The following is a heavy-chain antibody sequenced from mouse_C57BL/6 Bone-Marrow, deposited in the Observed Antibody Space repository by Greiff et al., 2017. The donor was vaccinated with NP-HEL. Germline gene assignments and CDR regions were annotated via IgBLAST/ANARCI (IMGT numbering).Heavy chain of an antibody. Sequence: QVQLQQPGAELVKPGASVKMSCKASGYTFTSYWITWVKQRPGQGLEWIGDICPGSGSTNYNEKFKSKATLTVDTSSSTAYMQLSSLTSEDSAIYYCASQIYCYSSSLYYYAMDYWGQGTSVTVSS. CDR2: ICPGSGST. CDR3: ASQIYCYSSSLYYYAMDY. J-gene: IGHJ4*01. CDR1: GYTFTSYW. D-gene: IGHD1-1*01. V-gene: IGHV1-55*01.